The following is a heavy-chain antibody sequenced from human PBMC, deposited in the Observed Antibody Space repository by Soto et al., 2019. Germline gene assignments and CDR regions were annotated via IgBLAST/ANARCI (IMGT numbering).Heavy chain of an antibody. J-gene: IGHJ5*02. D-gene: IGHD6-13*01. CDR2: IYYSGST. CDR1: GGSISSGDYY. V-gene: IGHV4-30-4*01. Sequence: PSETLSLTCTVSGGSISSGDYYWSWIRQPPGKGLEWIGYIYYSGSTYYNPSLKSRVTISVDTSKNQFSLKLSSVTAADTAVYYCARVTVAAARTLVEDWFDPWGKGTMVTVSS. CDR3: ARVTVAAARTLVEDWFDP.